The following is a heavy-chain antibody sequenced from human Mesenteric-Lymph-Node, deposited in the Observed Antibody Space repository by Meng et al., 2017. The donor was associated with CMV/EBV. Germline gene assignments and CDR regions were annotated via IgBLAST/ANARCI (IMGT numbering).Heavy chain of an antibody. J-gene: IGHJ5*02. Sequence: GSLRLSCTVSGYSISSGYYWGWIRQPPGKGLEWIGSIYHSGSTYYNPSLKSRVTISVDTSKNQFSLKLSSVTAADTAVYYCARVLDGSTSRFDPWGQGTLVTVSS. CDR2: IYHSGST. V-gene: IGHV4-38-2*02. CDR3: ARVLDGSTSRFDP. CDR1: GYSISSGYY. D-gene: IGHD2-2*01.